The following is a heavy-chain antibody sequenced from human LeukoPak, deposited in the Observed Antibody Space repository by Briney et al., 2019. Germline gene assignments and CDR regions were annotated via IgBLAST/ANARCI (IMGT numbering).Heavy chain of an antibody. Sequence: GGSLRLSCAASGFTFSSYAMSWVRQAPGKGLEWVSAISGSGGSTYYADSVKGRFTISRDNSKNTLYLQMNSLRAEDTAVYYCAKDFSTRFGEWGDAFDIWGQGTMVTVSS. D-gene: IGHD3-10*01. V-gene: IGHV3-23*01. J-gene: IGHJ3*02. CDR1: GFTFSSYA. CDR2: ISGSGGST. CDR3: AKDFSTRFGEWGDAFDI.